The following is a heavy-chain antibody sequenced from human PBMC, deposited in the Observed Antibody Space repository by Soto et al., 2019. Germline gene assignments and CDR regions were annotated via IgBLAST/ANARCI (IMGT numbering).Heavy chain of an antibody. CDR2: IHSDHKT. J-gene: IGHJ4*02. D-gene: IGHD4-17*01. V-gene: IGHV3-66*01. Sequence: EVQLVQSGGALVQPGGSLRLSCVASGFAIYRNDMIWVRQAPGKGLEGVAHIHSDHKTFYADSVKGRFTISKDNSKNTLFFEMNNLRSEDTALYYCAAYGPNSGDGYWGQGTLVTVSP. CDR1: GFAIYRND. CDR3: AAYGPNSGDGY.